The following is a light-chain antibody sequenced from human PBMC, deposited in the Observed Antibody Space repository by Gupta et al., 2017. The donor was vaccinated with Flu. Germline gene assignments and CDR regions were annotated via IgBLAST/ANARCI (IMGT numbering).Light chain of an antibody. Sequence: GDRVTITCRTSQDIYNYLAWYQQKPGRVPELLIYAASTLHSGVPSRFGGGGSGTNFTLTNSGLRPEDYATYYCQKYNTAPWTFGQGTKVEVK. CDR2: AAS. V-gene: IGKV1-27*01. CDR1: QDIYNY. J-gene: IGKJ1*01. CDR3: QKYNTAPWT.